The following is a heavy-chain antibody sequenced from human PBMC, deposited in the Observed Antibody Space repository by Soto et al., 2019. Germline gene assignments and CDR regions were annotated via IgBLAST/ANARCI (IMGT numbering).Heavy chain of an antibody. Sequence: EVQLVESGGGVIQPGGSLRLSCAASGFAVSSKYMTWVRQAPGKGLEWVSVIYGGGTTYYADSVKGRFTISRDTSKNTLYLQMNSLRAEDTAVYYCVQTTGWPGFDFWCQGTLVTVSS. CDR2: IYGGGTT. CDR3: VQTTGWPGFDF. V-gene: IGHV3-53*01. D-gene: IGHD6-19*01. CDR1: GFAVSSKY. J-gene: IGHJ4*02.